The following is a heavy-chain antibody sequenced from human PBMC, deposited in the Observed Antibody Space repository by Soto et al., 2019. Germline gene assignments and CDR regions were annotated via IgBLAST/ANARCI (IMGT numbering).Heavy chain of an antibody. CDR1: GGSISSGGYY. D-gene: IGHD6-13*01. Sequence: SETLSLTCTVSGGSISSGGYYWSWIRQHPGKGLEWIGYIYYSGSTYYNPSLKSRVTLSVDTSKNQFSLKLSSVTAADTAVYYCARVFSDSSSFFDPWGQGTLVT. J-gene: IGHJ5*02. V-gene: IGHV4-31*03. CDR3: ARVFSDSSSFFDP. CDR2: IYYSGST.